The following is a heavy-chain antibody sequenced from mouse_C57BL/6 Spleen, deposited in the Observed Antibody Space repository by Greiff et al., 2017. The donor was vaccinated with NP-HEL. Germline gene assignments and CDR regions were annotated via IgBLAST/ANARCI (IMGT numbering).Heavy chain of an antibody. D-gene: IGHD1-1*01. CDR1: GYTFTSYW. CDR2: IHPNSGST. Sequence: VQLQQPGAELVKPGASVKLSCKASGYTFTSYWMHWVKQRPGQGLEWIGMIHPNSGSTNYNEKFKSKATLTVDKSSSTAYMQLSSLTSEDSAVYYCARYTVSWYFDVWGTGTTVTVSS. V-gene: IGHV1-64*01. CDR3: ARYTVSWYFDV. J-gene: IGHJ1*03.